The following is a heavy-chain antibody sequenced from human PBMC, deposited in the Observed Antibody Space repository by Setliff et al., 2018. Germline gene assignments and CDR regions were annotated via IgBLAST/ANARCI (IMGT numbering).Heavy chain of an antibody. CDR3: ARPRSNYNRGAFSI. V-gene: IGHV1-2*06. CDR2: VNPKNGGI. CDR1: GYSFIDYY. J-gene: IGHJ3*02. Sequence: GASVKVSCKASGYSFIDYYIHWVRQAPGQGPEWMGRVNPKNGGILYSQKFEGRVSMTGDRTISTVYIDLRSLTFDDTAVYYCARPRSNYNRGAFSIWGQGTMVTVSS. D-gene: IGHD3-10*01.